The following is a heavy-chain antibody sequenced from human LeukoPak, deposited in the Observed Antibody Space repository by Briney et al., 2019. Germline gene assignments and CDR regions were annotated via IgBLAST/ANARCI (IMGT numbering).Heavy chain of an antibody. J-gene: IGHJ4*02. V-gene: IGHV3-23*01. CDR2: ISGSGGST. Sequence: QAGGSLRLSCAASGFTFSSYEMNWVRQAPGKGLEWVSAISGSGGSTYYADSVKGRFTISRDNSRNTLYLQMNSLRADDTAVFYCVQPCSRSSYDSSGLLLCDYWGQGTLVTVSS. CDR3: VQPCSRSSYDSSGLLLCDY. D-gene: IGHD3-22*01. CDR1: GFTFSSYE.